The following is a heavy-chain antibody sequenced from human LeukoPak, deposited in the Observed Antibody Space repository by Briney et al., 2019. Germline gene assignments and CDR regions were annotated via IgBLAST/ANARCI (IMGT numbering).Heavy chain of an antibody. J-gene: IGHJ4*02. Sequence: SETLSLTCTVSDGSISSGGYYWSWIRQHPGKGLEWIGYIYYSGSTYYNPSLKSRVTISVDTSKNQFSLKLSSVTAADTAVYYCAREIRFSRTSYFDYWGQGTLVTVSS. CDR2: IYYSGST. D-gene: IGHD3-3*01. CDR3: AREIRFSRTSYFDY. CDR1: DGSISSGGYY. V-gene: IGHV4-31*03.